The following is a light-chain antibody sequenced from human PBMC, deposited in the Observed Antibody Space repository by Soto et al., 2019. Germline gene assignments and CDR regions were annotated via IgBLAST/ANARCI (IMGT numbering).Light chain of an antibody. CDR2: DAS. J-gene: IGKJ1*01. V-gene: IGKV3-11*01. Sequence: ESVLTQSPATLSLSPGERATLSCRASQSVSSYLAWYQQQPGQAPRLLIYDASNRATGIPARFSGSGSGTDFTLTISSLEPEDFAVYYCQQRSNWRWTFGQGTKVEIK. CDR1: QSVSSY. CDR3: QQRSNWRWT.